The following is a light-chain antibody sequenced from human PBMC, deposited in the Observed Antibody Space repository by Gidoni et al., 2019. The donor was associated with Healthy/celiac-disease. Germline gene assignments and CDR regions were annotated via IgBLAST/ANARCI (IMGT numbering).Light chain of an antibody. V-gene: IGKV2-28*01. Sequence: DIVMTQSPLSLPVTPGEPASISCRSSQSLLHSNGYNYLDWYLQKPGQSPQLLIYLGSNRASGVPDRFSGSGSGTDFTMKISRVEAEDVGVYSCMQDIQTPRTFDQGTKVEIK. CDR3: MQDIQTPRT. J-gene: IGKJ1*01. CDR1: QSLLHSNGYNY. CDR2: LGS.